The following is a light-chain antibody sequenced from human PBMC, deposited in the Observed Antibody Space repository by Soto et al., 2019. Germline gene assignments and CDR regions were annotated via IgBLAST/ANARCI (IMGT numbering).Light chain of an antibody. CDR2: GAS. V-gene: IGKV3-20*01. CDR1: QSVSSY. J-gene: IGKJ1*01. CDR3: QQYGSSPWT. Sequence: EIVLTQSPATLSLSPGERATLSCRASQSVSSYLAWYQQKPGQAPRLLIYGASSRATGIPGRFSGSGSGTDFTLTISRLEPEDFAVYYGQQYGSSPWTFGQGTKVDIK.